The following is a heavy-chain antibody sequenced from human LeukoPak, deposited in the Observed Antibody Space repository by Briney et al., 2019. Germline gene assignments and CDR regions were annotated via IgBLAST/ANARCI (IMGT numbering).Heavy chain of an antibody. CDR3: ARELHDCSSTSCYACFDY. V-gene: IGHV4-61*02. Sequence: SETLSLTCTVSGGSISSGSYYWSWIRQPAGKGLERIGRIYTSGSTNYNPSLKSRVTISVDTSKNQFSLKLSSVTAADTAVYYCARELHDCSSTSCYACFDYWGQGTLVTVSS. D-gene: IGHD2-2*01. CDR1: GGSISSGSYY. J-gene: IGHJ4*02. CDR2: IYTSGST.